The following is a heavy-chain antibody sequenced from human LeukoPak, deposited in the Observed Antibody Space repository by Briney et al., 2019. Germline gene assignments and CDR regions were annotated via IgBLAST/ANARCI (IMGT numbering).Heavy chain of an antibody. CDR1: GFTFSSYA. V-gene: IGHV3-21*01. CDR3: ARAGVVPAAIGGYGMDV. D-gene: IGHD2-2*01. J-gene: IGHJ6*02. CDR2: ISSSSSYI. Sequence: GGSLRLSCAASGFTFSSYAMSWVRQAPGKGLEWVSSISSSSSYIYYADSVKGRFTISRDNAKNSLYLQMNSLRAEDTAVYYCARAGVVPAAIGGYGMDVWGQGTTVTVSS.